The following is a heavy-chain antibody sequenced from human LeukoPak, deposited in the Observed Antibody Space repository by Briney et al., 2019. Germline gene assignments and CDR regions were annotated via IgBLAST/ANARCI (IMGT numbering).Heavy chain of an antibody. D-gene: IGHD5-12*01. CDR1: GGFISSYY. CDR3: ARVSGYDWETFYDY. CDR2: IYYSGST. J-gene: IGHJ4*02. Sequence: SETLSLTCTVSGGFISSYYWSWIRQPPGKGLEWIGYIYYSGSTNYNPSLKSRITISVDKSKNQFSLKLNSVTAADTAVYYCARVSGYDWETFYDYWGQGTLVTVSS. V-gene: IGHV4-59*01.